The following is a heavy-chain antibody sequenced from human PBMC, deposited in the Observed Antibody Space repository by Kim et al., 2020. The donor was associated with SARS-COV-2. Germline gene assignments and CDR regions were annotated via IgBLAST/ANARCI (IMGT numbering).Heavy chain of an antibody. Sequence: GGSLRLSCAASGFTFSSYAMHWVRQAPGKGLEWVAVISYDGSNKYYADSVKGRFTISRDNSKNTLYLQMNSLRAEDTAVYYCAREWRSSWYYGAFDIWGQGTMVTVSS. CDR2: ISYDGSNK. V-gene: IGHV3-30*04. CDR1: GFTFSSYA. CDR3: AREWRSSWYYGAFDI. D-gene: IGHD6-13*01. J-gene: IGHJ3*02.